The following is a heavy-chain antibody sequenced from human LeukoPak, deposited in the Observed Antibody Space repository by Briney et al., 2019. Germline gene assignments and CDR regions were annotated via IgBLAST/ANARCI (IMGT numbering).Heavy chain of an antibody. CDR2: ISYDGSNK. CDR3: ARVLCRDIVVVPAENYYGMDV. Sequence: GGSLRLSCAASGFTFSSYAMHWVRQAPGKGLEWVAVISYDGSNKYYADSVKGRFTISRDNSKNTLYLQMNSLRAEDTAVYYCARVLCRDIVVVPAENYYGMDVWGKGTTVTVSS. V-gene: IGHV3-30*04. CDR1: GFTFSSYA. D-gene: IGHD2-2*01. J-gene: IGHJ6*04.